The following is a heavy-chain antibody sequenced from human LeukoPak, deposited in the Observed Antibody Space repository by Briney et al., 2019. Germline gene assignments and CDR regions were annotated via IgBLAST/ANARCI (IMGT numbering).Heavy chain of an antibody. CDR2: IYSGGST. V-gene: IGHV3-66*01. CDR3: ARDRVRGVMAFDY. J-gene: IGHJ4*02. D-gene: IGHD3-10*01. Sequence: SGGSLRLSCAASGFTVSSNYMSWVRQAPGKGLEWVSVIYSGGSTCYADSVKGRFTISRDNSKNTLYLQMNSLRAEDTAVYYCARDRVRGVMAFDYWGQGTLVTVSS. CDR1: GFTVSSNY.